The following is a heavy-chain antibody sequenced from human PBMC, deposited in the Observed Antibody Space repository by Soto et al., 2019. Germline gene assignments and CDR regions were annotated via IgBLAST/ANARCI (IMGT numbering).Heavy chain of an antibody. CDR2: INPNSGGT. CDR1: GYTFTGYY. Sequence: GASVKVSCKASGYTFTGYYMHWVRQAPGQGLEWMGWINPNSGGTNYAQKFQGWVTMTRDTSISTAYMELSRLRSDDTAVYYCARGRQQWLVQGAFDIWGQGPMVTVSS. J-gene: IGHJ3*02. CDR3: ARGRQQWLVQGAFDI. D-gene: IGHD6-19*01. V-gene: IGHV1-2*04.